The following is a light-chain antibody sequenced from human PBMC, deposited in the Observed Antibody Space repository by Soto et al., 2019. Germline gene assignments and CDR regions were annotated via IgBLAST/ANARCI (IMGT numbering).Light chain of an antibody. CDR1: QSISSH. CDR3: QQSHSAPLT. J-gene: IGKJ4*01. V-gene: IGKV1-39*01. Sequence: MTQSPSSLFASVEDRVTITCRASQSISSHLNWYQQKVGQTPRLLIYAASTLQSEVPPRFSGSGSGTEFTLTISGLQREDFATYYCQQSHSAPLTFGGGTKIQI. CDR2: AAS.